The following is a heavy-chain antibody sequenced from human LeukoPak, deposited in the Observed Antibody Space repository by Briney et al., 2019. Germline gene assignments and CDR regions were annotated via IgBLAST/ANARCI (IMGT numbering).Heavy chain of an antibody. Sequence: PGGSLRLSCAASGFTFSSYEMNWVRQAPGKGLEWVSYISSSGSTIYYADSVKGRLTISRDNAKNSLYLQMNSLRAEDTAVYYCARDPPLQWLVQGDAFDIWGQGTMVTVSS. CDR2: ISSSGSTI. D-gene: IGHD6-19*01. V-gene: IGHV3-48*03. J-gene: IGHJ3*02. CDR1: GFTFSSYE. CDR3: ARDPPLQWLVQGDAFDI.